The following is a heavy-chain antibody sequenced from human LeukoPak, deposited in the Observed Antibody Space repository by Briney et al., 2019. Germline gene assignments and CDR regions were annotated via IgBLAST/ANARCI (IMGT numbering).Heavy chain of an antibody. CDR2: ISSSSSYI. CDR3: ARDRRDYYGSGTYRDPYYYMDV. V-gene: IGHV3-21*01. Sequence: GGSLRLSCAASGFTFSSYSMNWVRQAPGKGLEWVSTISSSSSYIYYADSVKGRFTISRDNAKNSLYLQMNSLRAEDTAVYYCARDRRDYYGSGTYRDPYYYMDVWGKGTTVIISS. CDR1: GFTFSSYS. J-gene: IGHJ6*03. D-gene: IGHD3-10*01.